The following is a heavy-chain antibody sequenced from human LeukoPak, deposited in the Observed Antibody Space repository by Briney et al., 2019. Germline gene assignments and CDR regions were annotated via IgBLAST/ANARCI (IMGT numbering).Heavy chain of an antibody. J-gene: IGHJ3*02. V-gene: IGHV4-39*07. CDR1: GGSISSSSYY. Sequence: SETLSLTCTVSGGSISSSSYYWGWIRQPPGKGLEWIGSIYYSGSTYYNPSLKSRVTISVDTSKNQFSLKLSSVTAADTAVYYCARGRILTGYYHDAFDIWGQGTMVTVSS. CDR2: IYYSGST. D-gene: IGHD3-9*01. CDR3: ARGRILTGYYHDAFDI.